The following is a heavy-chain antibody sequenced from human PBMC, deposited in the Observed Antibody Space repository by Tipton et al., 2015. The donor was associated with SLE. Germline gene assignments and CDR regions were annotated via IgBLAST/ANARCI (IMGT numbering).Heavy chain of an antibody. V-gene: IGHV4-39*07. CDR2: IYYSGST. J-gene: IGHJ4*02. CDR3: ARVARGEWVVVFDY. Sequence: TLSLTCTVSGGSISSSSYYWGWIRQPPGKGLEWIGSIYYSGSTYYNPSLKSRVTISVDTSKNQFSLKLSSVTAADTAVYYCARVARGEWVVVFDYWGQGTLVTVSS. D-gene: IGHD3-22*01. CDR1: GGSISSSSYY.